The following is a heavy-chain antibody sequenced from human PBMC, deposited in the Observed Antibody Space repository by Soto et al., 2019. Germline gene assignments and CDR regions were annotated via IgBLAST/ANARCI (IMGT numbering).Heavy chain of an antibody. CDR3: AREHESSSSNYYGMDV. CDR2: INPNSGGT. CDR1: GYTFTGYY. Sequence: QVQLVQSGAEVKKPGASVKVSCKASGYTFTGYYMHWVRQAPGQGLEWMGWINPNSGGTNYAQKFQGWVTMTRDTSISTAYMELSRLRSDDTAVYYCAREHESSSSNYYGMDVWGQGTTVTVSS. V-gene: IGHV1-2*04. D-gene: IGHD6-6*01. J-gene: IGHJ6*02.